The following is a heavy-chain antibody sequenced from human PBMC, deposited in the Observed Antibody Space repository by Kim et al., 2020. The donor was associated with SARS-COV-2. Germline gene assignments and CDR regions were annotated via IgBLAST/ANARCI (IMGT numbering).Heavy chain of an antibody. CDR3: AREGFDWLLGYYYYYGMDV. D-gene: IGHD3-9*01. Sequence: GGSLRLSCAASGFTFSSYWMHWVRQAPGKGLVWVSRINSDGSSTSYADSVKGRFTISRDNAKNTLYLQMNSLRAEDTAVYYCAREGFDWLLGYYYYYGMDVWGQGTTVTVSS. V-gene: IGHV3-74*01. CDR2: INSDGSST. CDR1: GFTFSSYW. J-gene: IGHJ6*02.